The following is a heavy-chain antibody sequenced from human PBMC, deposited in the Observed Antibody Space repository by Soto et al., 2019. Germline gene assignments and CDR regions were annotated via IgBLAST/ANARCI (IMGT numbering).Heavy chain of an antibody. CDR2: ISSSSSYI. CDR1: GFTFSSYS. Sequence: PGGSLRLSCAASGFTFSSYSMNWVRQAPGKGLEWVSSISSSSSYIYYADSVKGRFTISRDNAKNSLYLQMNSLRAEDTAVYYCASLYYYDSSGPDWFDPWGQGTLVTGSS. V-gene: IGHV3-21*01. D-gene: IGHD3-22*01. CDR3: ASLYYYDSSGPDWFDP. J-gene: IGHJ5*02.